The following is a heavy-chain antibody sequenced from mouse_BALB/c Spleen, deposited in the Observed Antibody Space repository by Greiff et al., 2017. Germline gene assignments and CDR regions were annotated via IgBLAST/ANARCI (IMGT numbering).Heavy chain of an antibody. D-gene: IGHD2-3*01. Sequence: VQLQQSGAELVKPGASVKLSCKASGYTFTSYWMHWVKQRPGQGLEWIGEINPSNGRTNYNEKFKSKATLTVDKSSSTAYMQLSSLTSEDSAVYYCARRYDASAMDYWGQGTSVTVSS. J-gene: IGHJ4*01. V-gene: IGHV1S81*02. CDR2: INPSNGRT. CDR3: ARRYDASAMDY. CDR1: GYTFTSYW.